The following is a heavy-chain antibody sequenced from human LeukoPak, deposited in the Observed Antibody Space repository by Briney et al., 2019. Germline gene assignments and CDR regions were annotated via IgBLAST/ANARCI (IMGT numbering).Heavy chain of an antibody. CDR1: GGSFSGYY. D-gene: IGHD3-22*01. Sequence: PSETLSLTCAVYGGSFSGYYWSWIRQPPGKGLEWIGEINHSGSTNYNPSLKSRVTISVDTSKNQFSLKLRSVTAADTAVYYCARHKSYDRYFDYWGQGTLVTVSS. J-gene: IGHJ4*02. V-gene: IGHV4-34*01. CDR2: INHSGST. CDR3: ARHKSYDRYFDY.